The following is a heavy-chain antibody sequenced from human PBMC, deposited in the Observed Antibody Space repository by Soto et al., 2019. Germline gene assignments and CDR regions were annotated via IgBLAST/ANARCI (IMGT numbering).Heavy chain of an antibody. CDR2: ISASGGST. V-gene: IGHV3-23*01. Sequence: EVQLLESGGDLVQPGGSLRLSCAASGFTSSSYAMTWVRQAPGKGLECVSDISASGGSTSYADSVKGRFTISRDNAKNTLFLQMNYLRPEDTAVYYCAKASGSYSWAYDYWGQGTLVTVSS. D-gene: IGHD1-26*01. CDR1: GFTSSSYA. J-gene: IGHJ4*02. CDR3: AKASGSYSWAYDY.